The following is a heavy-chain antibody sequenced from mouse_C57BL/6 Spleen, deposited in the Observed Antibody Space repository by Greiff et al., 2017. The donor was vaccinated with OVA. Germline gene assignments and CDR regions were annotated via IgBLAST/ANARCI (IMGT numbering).Heavy chain of an antibody. CDR3: TRDRGGGYFDY. CDR2: ISSGGDYI. D-gene: IGHD3-1*01. J-gene: IGHJ2*01. V-gene: IGHV5-9-1*02. Sequence: EVQRVESGEGLVKPGGSLKLSCAASGFTFSSYAMSWVRQTPEKRLEWVAYISSGGDYIYYADTVKGRFTISRDNARNTLYLQMSSLKSEDTAMYYCTRDRGGGYFDYWGQGTTLTVSS. CDR1: GFTFSSYA.